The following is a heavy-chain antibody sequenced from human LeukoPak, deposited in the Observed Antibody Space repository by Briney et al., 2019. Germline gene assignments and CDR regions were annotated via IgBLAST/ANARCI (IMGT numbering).Heavy chain of an antibody. V-gene: IGHV3-9*01. CDR1: GFTFDDYA. CDR2: ISWNSGSI. J-gene: IGHJ4*02. Sequence: GGSLRPSCAASGFTFDDYAMHWVRQAPGKGLEWVSGISWNSGSIGYADSVKGRFTISRDNAKNSLYLQMNSLRAEDTALYYCAKDISSYYDSSGYSYFDYWGQGTLVTVSS. CDR3: AKDISSYYDSSGYSYFDY. D-gene: IGHD3-22*01.